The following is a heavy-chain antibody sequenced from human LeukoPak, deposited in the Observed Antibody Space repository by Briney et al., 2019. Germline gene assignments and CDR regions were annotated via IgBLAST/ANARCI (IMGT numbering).Heavy chain of an antibody. V-gene: IGHV1-18*01. J-gene: IGHJ6*02. CDR2: ISAYNGNT. D-gene: IGHD1-1*01. Sequence: ASVKVSCKASGYTFTSYGISWVRQAPGQGLEWMGWISAYNGNTNYAQKLQGRVTMTTDTSTSTAHMELRSLRSDDTAVYYCAREDNDDYYYYGMDVWGQGTAVTVSS. CDR1: GYTFTSYG. CDR3: AREDNDDYYYYGMDV.